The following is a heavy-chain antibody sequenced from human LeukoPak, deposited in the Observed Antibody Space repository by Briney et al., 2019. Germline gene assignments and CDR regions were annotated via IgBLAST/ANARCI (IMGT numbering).Heavy chain of an antibody. CDR1: GYSFTSFW. CDR2: IYPGDSDT. D-gene: IGHD1-14*01. CDR3: ARQRPWEPFDY. Sequence: GESLKISCKGSGYSFTSFWIAWVRQMPGKGLEWMGIIYPGDSDTIYSPSFQGQVTISADKSIDSAYLQWSSLRASDTAMYYCARQRPWEPFDYWGQGTLVTVSS. V-gene: IGHV5-51*01. J-gene: IGHJ4*02.